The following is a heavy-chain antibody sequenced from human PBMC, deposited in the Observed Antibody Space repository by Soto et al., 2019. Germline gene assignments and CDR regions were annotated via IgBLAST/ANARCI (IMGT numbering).Heavy chain of an antibody. D-gene: IGHD3-22*01. CDR2: IIPIFGTA. J-gene: IGHJ4*02. CDR1: VGIFSSHA. V-gene: IGHV1-69*13. CDR3: ARVAGYDYAISGLARSFDY. Sequence: ASVKVSCKATVGIFSSHAISSVRPPPGQGLEWMGGIIPIFGTANNAQKFHGRPTINADEPTSTASMYVSNLTSEDAPVYYCARVAGYDYAISGLARSFDYWGQGPLVTSPQ.